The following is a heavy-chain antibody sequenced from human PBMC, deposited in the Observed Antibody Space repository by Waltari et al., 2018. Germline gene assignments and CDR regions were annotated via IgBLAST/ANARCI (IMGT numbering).Heavy chain of an antibody. CDR3: ARWDSPGRYFGE. Sequence: QVQLQESGPGLVKPSETLSLTCSVSGGSINNYFWNWIRQPPGKGLQWIGYIRHTGITKWTPSLTRRVTMAVDTSKTQISLRLTSVSATDTAVYFCARWDSPGRYFGEWGQGTPVTVSS. V-gene: IGHV4-59*08. CDR1: GGSINNYF. CDR2: IRHTGIT. D-gene: IGHD3-10*01. J-gene: IGHJ4*02.